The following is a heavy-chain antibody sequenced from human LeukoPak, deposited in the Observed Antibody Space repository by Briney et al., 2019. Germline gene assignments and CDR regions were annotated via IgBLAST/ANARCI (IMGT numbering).Heavy chain of an antibody. D-gene: IGHD1-26*01. CDR2: ISYGGSSE. CDR3: SRSPGILGTNYFDY. CDR1: GFTFSTYA. J-gene: IGHJ4*02. V-gene: IGHV3-30*04. Sequence: GGSLRLSCAASGFTFSTYAMHWVRQAPGKGLEWVAVISYGGSSENYADSVKGRFTVSRDNSKSTLYLQMNSLTPDDTSVYYCSRSPGILGTNYFDYWGQGTLVTVSS.